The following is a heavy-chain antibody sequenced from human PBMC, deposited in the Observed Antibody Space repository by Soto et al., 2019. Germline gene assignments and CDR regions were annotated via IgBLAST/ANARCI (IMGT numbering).Heavy chain of an antibody. CDR2: ISASGGST. CDR3: AKTIAAAGTRWFDP. D-gene: IGHD6-13*01. Sequence: GGSLRLSSAASGFILSSYAMSWVRQAPGKGLEWVSAISASGGSTYYADSVKGRFTISRDNSKNTLYLQMNSLRAEDTAVSYCAKTIAAAGTRWFDPCGQGPLVTVSS. CDR1: GFILSSYA. V-gene: IGHV3-23*01. J-gene: IGHJ5*02.